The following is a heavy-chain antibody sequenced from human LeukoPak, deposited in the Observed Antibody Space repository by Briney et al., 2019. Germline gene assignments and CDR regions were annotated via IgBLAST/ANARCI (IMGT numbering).Heavy chain of an antibody. J-gene: IGHJ5*02. D-gene: IGHD2-15*01. V-gene: IGHV1-69*13. CDR2: IIPIFGTA. CDR3: ARRGSYCSGGSCYSDWFDP. Sequence: GASVKVSCKASGGTFDNYAISWVRQAPGQGLEWMGGIIPIFGTANYAQKFQGRVTITADESTSTAYMELSSLRSEDTAVYYCARRGSYCSGGSCYSDWFDPWGQGTLVTVSS. CDR1: GGTFDNYA.